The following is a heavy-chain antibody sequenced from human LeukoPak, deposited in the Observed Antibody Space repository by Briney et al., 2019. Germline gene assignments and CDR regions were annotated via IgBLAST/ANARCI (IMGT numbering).Heavy chain of an antibody. CDR1: GFTFNNYG. CDR2: IWYDGSNK. D-gene: IGHD6-19*01. J-gene: IGHJ3*02. V-gene: IGHV3-33*01. CDR3: ARDSSGWSHDAFDI. Sequence: GRSLRLSCAASGFTFNNYGMHWVRQAPGEGLEWVAVIWYDGSNKYYADSVKGRFTISRDNSKNTLYLQMNSLRAEDTAVYYCARDSSGWSHDAFDIWGQGTMVTVSS.